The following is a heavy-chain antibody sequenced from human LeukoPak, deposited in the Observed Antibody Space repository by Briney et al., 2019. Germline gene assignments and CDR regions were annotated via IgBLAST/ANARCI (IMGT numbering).Heavy chain of an antibody. D-gene: IGHD2-21*02. CDR3: ARERVVVVTTNYYYYYGMDV. V-gene: IGHV3-74*01. CDR1: GFTFSSYW. CDR2: INSDGSST. J-gene: IGHJ6*02. Sequence: GGSLRLACAASGFTFSSYWMHWVRQAPGRGLVWVSRINSDGSSTSYADSVKGRFTISRDNAKNTLYLQMNSLRAEDTAVYYCARERVVVVTTNYYYYYGMDVWGQGTTVTVSS.